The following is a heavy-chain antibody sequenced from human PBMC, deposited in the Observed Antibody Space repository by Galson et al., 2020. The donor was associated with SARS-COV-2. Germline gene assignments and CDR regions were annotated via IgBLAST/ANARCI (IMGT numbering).Heavy chain of an antibody. V-gene: IGHV4-4*07. CDR2: VYLSALT. D-gene: IGHD6-19*01. CDR1: GASISSYY. Sequence: SETLSLTCTVSGASISSYYWTWIRQPAGTGMECIWRVYLSALTSNNHTPNTRVTMSLDTTTNQISLKLTSITAADTAVYFCARVAMSGWLRNYFDCWGQGILVTVSS. CDR3: ARVAMSGWLRNYFDC. J-gene: IGHJ4*02.